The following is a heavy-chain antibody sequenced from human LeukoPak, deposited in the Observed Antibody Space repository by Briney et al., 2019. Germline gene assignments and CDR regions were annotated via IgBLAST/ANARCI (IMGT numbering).Heavy chain of an antibody. CDR2: ISGSGGTT. D-gene: IGHD5-12*01. V-gene: IGHV3-23*01. Sequence: GGSLRLSCAASGFTFSSYAMSWVRQAPGKGLEWVSAISGSGGTTYNADSVKGRFTISRDNSENTLYLQMNSLRAEDTAVYYCARGRDGYNYSPIDYWGQGTLVTVSS. CDR3: ARGRDGYNYSPIDY. J-gene: IGHJ4*02. CDR1: GFTFSSYA.